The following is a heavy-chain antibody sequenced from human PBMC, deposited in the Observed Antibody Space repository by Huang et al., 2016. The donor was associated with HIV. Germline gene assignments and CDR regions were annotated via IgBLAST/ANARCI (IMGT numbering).Heavy chain of an antibody. CDR1: GFTFGSYW. D-gene: IGHD6-6*01. J-gene: IGHJ4*02. V-gene: IGHV3-74*01. Sequence: EVQLVESGGELVQPGGFLRLSCIASGFTFGSYWMHWVRQVPGKGPAWVSRINSDGSIIEYADSVRGRFTISRDNAKDTLYLQMNSLGVEDTAIYYCASIAASNNFDYWGQGTLVTVSS. CDR3: ASIAASNNFDY. CDR2: INSDGSII.